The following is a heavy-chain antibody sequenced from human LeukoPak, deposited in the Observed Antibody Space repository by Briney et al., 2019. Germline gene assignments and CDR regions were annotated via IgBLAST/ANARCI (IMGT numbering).Heavy chain of an antibody. Sequence: SETLSLTCAVYGGSFSGYYWSWIRQPPGKGLEWIGEINHSGSTNYNPSLKSRVTISVDTPKNQFSLKLSSVTAADTAVYYCARKSVYRHWLGLLFHFDYWGQGTLVTVSS. CDR3: ARKSVYRHWLGLLFHFDY. V-gene: IGHV4-34*01. CDR1: GGSFSGYY. D-gene: IGHD2/OR15-2a*01. J-gene: IGHJ4*02. CDR2: INHSGST.